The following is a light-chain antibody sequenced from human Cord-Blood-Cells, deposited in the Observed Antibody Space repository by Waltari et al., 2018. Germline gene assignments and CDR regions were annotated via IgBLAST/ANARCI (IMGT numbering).Light chain of an antibody. CDR3: QQLNSYRRT. CDR2: AAS. V-gene: IGKV1-9*01. Sequence: IQLTQSPSSLSASVGDRVTITCRASQGISSYLAWYQQKPGKAPKLLIYAASTLQSGVPSRFSGSGSWTDFTLAISSLQPEDCATYYCQQLNSYRRTFGQGTKLEIK. CDR1: QGISSY. J-gene: IGKJ2*01.